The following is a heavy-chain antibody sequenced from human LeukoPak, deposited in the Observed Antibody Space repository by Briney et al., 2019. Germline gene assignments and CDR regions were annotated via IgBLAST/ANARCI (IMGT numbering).Heavy chain of an antibody. Sequence: PGGSLRLSCAASGFTFSSYGMHWVRQAPGKGLEWVAVISYDGSNKYYADSEKGRFTISRDKSKNTLYLQMNSLRAEDTAVYYCAKDPATPAGLFDYWGQGTLVTVSS. CDR3: AKDPATPAGLFDY. J-gene: IGHJ4*02. CDR2: ISYDGSNK. V-gene: IGHV3-30*18. CDR1: GFTFSSYG. D-gene: IGHD5-12*01.